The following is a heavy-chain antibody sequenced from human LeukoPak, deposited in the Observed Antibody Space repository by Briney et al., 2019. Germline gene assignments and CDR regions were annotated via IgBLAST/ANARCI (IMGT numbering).Heavy chain of an antibody. CDR2: ISSSSSYI. CDR3: ARDRGSAAFDY. V-gene: IGHV3-21*01. Sequence: GGSLRLSCAASGGTFSSYSMNWVRQAPGKGLEWVSSISSSSSYIYYADSVKGRFTISRDNSKNTLYLQMNSLRAEDTAVYYCARDRGSAAFDYWGQGTLVTVSS. D-gene: IGHD3-16*01. CDR1: GGTFSSYS. J-gene: IGHJ4*02.